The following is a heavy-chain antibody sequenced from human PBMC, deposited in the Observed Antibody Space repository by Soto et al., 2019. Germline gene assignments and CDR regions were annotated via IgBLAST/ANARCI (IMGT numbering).Heavy chain of an antibody. CDR1: GGSISSNY. CDR3: ARGYCSGGSCYFGAFDY. V-gene: IGHV4-59*01. CDR2: MFYSGST. D-gene: IGHD2-15*01. J-gene: IGHJ4*02. Sequence: SETLSLTCSVSGGSISSNYWSWIRQPPGKGLEWIGYMFYSGSTNYNPSLKGRVAISVDTSKNQFALKLSSVTAADTAVYYCARGYCSGGSCYFGAFDYWGQGTLVTVS.